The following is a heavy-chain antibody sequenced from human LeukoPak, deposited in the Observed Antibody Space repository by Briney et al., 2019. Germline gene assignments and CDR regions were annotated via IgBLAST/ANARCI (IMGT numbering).Heavy chain of an antibody. D-gene: IGHD5-12*01. CDR1: GFTFSNCW. V-gene: IGHV3-7*04. Sequence: GGSLRLSCAASGFTFSNCWMTWVRQAPGKGLELVANIKHDGSEKYYVNSVKGRFTISRDNAKNSLFLQMNSLRAEDTAVYYCARSTYGGYDYFDYWGQGTLVTVSS. CDR3: ARSTYGGYDYFDY. CDR2: IKHDGSEK. J-gene: IGHJ4*02.